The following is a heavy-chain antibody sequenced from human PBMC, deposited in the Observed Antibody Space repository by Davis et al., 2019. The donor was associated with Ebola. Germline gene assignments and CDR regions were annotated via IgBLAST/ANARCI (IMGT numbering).Heavy chain of an antibody. V-gene: IGHV4-34*01. CDR3: ARVSLTADWFDP. CDR2: INHSGST. CDR1: GGSFSGYY. J-gene: IGHJ5*02. Sequence: PSETLSLTCAVYGGSFSGYYWSWIRQPPGKGLEWIGEINHSGSTNYNPSLKSRVTISVDTSKNQFSLKLSSVTAADTAVYYCARVSLTADWFDPWGQGTLVTVSS.